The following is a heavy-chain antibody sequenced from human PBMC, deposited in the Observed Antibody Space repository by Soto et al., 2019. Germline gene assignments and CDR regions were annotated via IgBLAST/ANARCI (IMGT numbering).Heavy chain of an antibody. D-gene: IGHD4-17*01. CDR2: IWYDGSNK. Sequence: WGSLRLSCAASGFTFSSYVMHWVRQAPGKGLEWVAVIWYDGSNKYYADSVKGRFTISRDNSKNTLYLQMNSLRAEDTAVYYCARATSTGYYGMDVWGQGTTVTVS. CDR1: GFTFSSYV. V-gene: IGHV3-33*01. CDR3: ARATSTGYYGMDV. J-gene: IGHJ6*02.